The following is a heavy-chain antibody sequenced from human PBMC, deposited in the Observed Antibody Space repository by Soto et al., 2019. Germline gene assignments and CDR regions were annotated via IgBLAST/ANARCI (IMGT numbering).Heavy chain of an antibody. CDR1: GFTFSNYA. V-gene: IGHV3-23*01. Sequence: EVQLLESGGALVQPGGSLRLSCAASGFTFSNYAMSWVRQAPGKGLEWVSVTTASGGTTYYADSVKGQFTISRDNSKNTLYLQMNSLRAEDTAVYYCAKVYRSGGWVTDFDYLGQGTLVTVSS. D-gene: IGHD2-15*01. CDR2: TTASGGTT. CDR3: AKVYRSGGWVTDFDY. J-gene: IGHJ4*02.